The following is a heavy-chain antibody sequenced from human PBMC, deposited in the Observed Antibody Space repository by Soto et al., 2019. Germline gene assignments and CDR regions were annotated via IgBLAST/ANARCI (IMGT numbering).Heavy chain of an antibody. Sequence: PGGSLRLSCAASGVTFSSYAMSWVRQAPGKGLEWVSAISGSGGSTYYADSVKGRFTISRDNSKNTLYLQMNSLRAEDTAVYYCAKRVSVVVVAATDYFDYWGQGTLVTVSS. CDR2: ISGSGGST. D-gene: IGHD2-15*01. CDR3: AKRVSVVVVAATDYFDY. V-gene: IGHV3-23*01. J-gene: IGHJ4*02. CDR1: GVTFSSYA.